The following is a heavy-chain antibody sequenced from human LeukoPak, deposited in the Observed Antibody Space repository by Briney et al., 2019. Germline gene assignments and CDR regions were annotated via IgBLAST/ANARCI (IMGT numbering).Heavy chain of an antibody. J-gene: IGHJ4*02. D-gene: IGHD3-22*01. V-gene: IGHV3-48*04. CDR3: ARDLRIDSSGYIPPYYFDY. CDR2: ISSSGSTI. CDR1: GFTFSNYW. Sequence: HPGGSLRLSCATSGFTFSNYWMAWVRQAPGKGLEWVSYISSSGSTIYYADSVKGRFTISRDNAKNSLYLQMNSLRAEDTAVYYCARDLRIDSSGYIPPYYFDYWGQGTLVTVSS.